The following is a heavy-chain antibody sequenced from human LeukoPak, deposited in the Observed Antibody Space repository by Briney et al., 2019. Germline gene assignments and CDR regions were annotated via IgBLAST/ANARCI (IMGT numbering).Heavy chain of an antibody. J-gene: IGHJ4*02. V-gene: IGHV1-3*01. CDR3: ARAEFRSANFDY. CDR1: GYTFTSYA. CDR2: INAGNGNT. Sequence: ASVKVSCKASGYTFTSYAMHWVRQAPGQRLEWMGWINAGNGNTKYSQKSQGRVTITRDTSASTAYMELSSLRSEDTAVYYCARAEFRSANFDYWGQGTLVTVSS.